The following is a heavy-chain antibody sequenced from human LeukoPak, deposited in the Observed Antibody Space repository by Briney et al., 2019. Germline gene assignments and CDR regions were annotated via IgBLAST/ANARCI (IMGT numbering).Heavy chain of an antibody. V-gene: IGHV3-23*01. Sequence: PGGSLRLSCAASGFTFSSYAMSWVRQAPGKGLEWVSAISGSGCSTYYADSVKGRFTISRDNSKNTLYLQMNSLRAEDTAVYYCAKVDGGPAATGFPCGYWGQGTLVTVSS. J-gene: IGHJ4*02. CDR3: AKVDGGPAATGFPCGY. CDR2: ISGSGCST. CDR1: GFTFSSYA. D-gene: IGHD2-2*01.